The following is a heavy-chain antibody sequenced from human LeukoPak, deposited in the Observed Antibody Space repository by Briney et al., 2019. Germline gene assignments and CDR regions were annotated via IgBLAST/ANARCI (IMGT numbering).Heavy chain of an antibody. CDR2: MNPNSGNT. Sequence: ASVKVSCKASGYTFTSYDINWVRQATGQGLGWMGWMNPNSGNTGYAQKFQGRVTITRNTSISTAYMELSSLRSEDTAVYYCARENRGDGYNLIRRGILGYWGQGTLVTVSS. J-gene: IGHJ4*02. D-gene: IGHD5-24*01. V-gene: IGHV1-8*03. CDR3: ARENRGDGYNLIRRGILGY. CDR1: GYTFTSYD.